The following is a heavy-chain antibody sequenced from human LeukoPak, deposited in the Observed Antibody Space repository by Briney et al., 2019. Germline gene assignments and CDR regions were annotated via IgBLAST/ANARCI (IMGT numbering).Heavy chain of an antibody. D-gene: IGHD4-17*01. CDR1: GGSISSGGYY. CDR3: ARRNGDYRCVDY. Sequence: PSETLSLTCTVSGGSISSGGYYWSWIRQHPGKGLEWIGYIYYSGSTYYNPSLKSRVTISVDTSKNQFSLKLSSVTAADTAVYYCARRNGDYRCVDYWGQGTLVTVSS. J-gene: IGHJ4*02. V-gene: IGHV4-31*03. CDR2: IYYSGST.